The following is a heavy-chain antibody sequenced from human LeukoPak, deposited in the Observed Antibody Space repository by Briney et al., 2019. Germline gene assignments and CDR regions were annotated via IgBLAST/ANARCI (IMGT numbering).Heavy chain of an antibody. CDR2: IYPGNSDT. CDR1: GYIFAGSW. CDR3: AKKGTVDKSFDY. J-gene: IGHJ4*02. D-gene: IGHD7-27*01. Sequence: GESLKISCEGSGYIFAGSWIAWARQMPGKGLEWMGIIYPGNSDTRYSPSFQGQVTISADKSISTAYLQWSSLKASDTAMYYCAKKGTVDKSFDYWGQGTLVTVSS. V-gene: IGHV5-51*01.